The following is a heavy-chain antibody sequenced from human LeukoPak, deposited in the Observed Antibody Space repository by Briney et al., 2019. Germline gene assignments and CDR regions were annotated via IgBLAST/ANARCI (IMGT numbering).Heavy chain of an antibody. CDR1: GYTFSTYG. V-gene: IGHV1-18*01. D-gene: IGHD4-17*01. J-gene: IGHJ6*02. CDR2: ISPYNGDT. Sequence: ASMKVSCKASGYTFSTYGISWVRQAPGQGLEWMGWISPYNGDTNYAQKLQGRVTMTTDTSTSTAYMELRSLRSDDTAVYYCARNPRRDYADVWGQGTTVTVSS. CDR3: ARNPRRDYADV.